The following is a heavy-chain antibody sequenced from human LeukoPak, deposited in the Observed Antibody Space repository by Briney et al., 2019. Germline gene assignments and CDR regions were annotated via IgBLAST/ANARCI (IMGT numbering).Heavy chain of an antibody. D-gene: IGHD3-10*01. J-gene: IGHJ5*02. V-gene: IGHV1-18*01. CDR2: ISAYNGNT. CDR3: ARVPLWFGDSNWFDP. CDR1: GYTFTSYD. Sequence: GASVKVSCKASGYTFTSYDINWVRQATGQGLEWMGWISAYNGNTNYAQKLQGRVTMTTDTSTSTAYMELRSLRSDDTAVYYCARVPLWFGDSNWFDPWGQGTLVTVSS.